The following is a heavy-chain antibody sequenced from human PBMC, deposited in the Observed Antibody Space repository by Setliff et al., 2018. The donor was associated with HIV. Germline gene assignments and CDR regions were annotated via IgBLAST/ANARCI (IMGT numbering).Heavy chain of an antibody. D-gene: IGHD1-26*01. V-gene: IGHV5-51*01. CDR2: IYPGDSDT. J-gene: IGHJ3*02. Sequence: GESLKISCKGSGYSFTNYWIGWVRQMPGKGLEWMGIIYPGDSDTRYSPSFQGQVTISVDKSISTAYLQWSGLKASDTAMYYCERLGYSGSYLGAFDICGQGTMVTVSS. CDR1: GYSFTNYW. CDR3: ERLGYSGSYLGAFDI.